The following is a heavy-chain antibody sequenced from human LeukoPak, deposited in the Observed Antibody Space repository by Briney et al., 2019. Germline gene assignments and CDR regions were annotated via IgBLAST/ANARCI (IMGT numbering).Heavy chain of an antibody. Sequence: GRSLRLSCAASGFTFSSYAMHWVRQAPGKGLEWVAVISYDGSNKYYADSVKGRFTISRDNSKNTLYLQMNSLRAEDTAVYYCAREVLWFGELLSAPGYWGQGTLVTVSS. V-gene: IGHV3-30-3*01. D-gene: IGHD3-10*01. CDR1: GFTFSSYA. J-gene: IGHJ4*02. CDR3: AREVLWFGELLSAPGY. CDR2: ISYDGSNK.